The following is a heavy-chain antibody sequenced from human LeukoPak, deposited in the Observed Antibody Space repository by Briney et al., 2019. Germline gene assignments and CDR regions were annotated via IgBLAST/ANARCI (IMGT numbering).Heavy chain of an antibody. V-gene: IGHV3-74*01. J-gene: IGHJ4*02. CDR2: IDSDGSSP. D-gene: IGHD5-18*01. Sequence: GGSLRLSCAASGFTFSSYWMHWVRRAPGKGLVWVSRIDSDGSSPSYADSVKGRFTISRDNAKNTLYLQMNSLRAEDTAVYYCARAGYSYGWNYFDYWGQGTQVTVSS. CDR1: GFTFSSYW. CDR3: ARAGYSYGWNYFDY.